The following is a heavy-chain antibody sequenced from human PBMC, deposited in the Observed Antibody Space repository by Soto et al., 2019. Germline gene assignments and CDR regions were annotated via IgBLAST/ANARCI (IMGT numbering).Heavy chain of an antibody. CDR1: GFTFSTYA. CDR2: ISGSSGTT. J-gene: IGHJ4*02. D-gene: IGHD5-12*01. V-gene: IGHV3-23*01. Sequence: GGSLRLCCAASGFTFSTYAMSWVRQAPGKGLEWVSSISGSSGTTNYADSVKGRFTISRDNSKNTLYLQMNSLRAEDTALYYCGKGGLSGYDYNFYFDHWGQGTLVTVSS. CDR3: GKGGLSGYDYNFYFDH.